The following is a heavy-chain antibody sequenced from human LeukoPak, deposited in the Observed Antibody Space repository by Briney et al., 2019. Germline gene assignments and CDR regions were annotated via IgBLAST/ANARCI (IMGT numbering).Heavy chain of an antibody. D-gene: IGHD2-2*01. Sequence: QPGGSLRLSCAASGFTFSTYAMNWVRQAPGKGLEWVSGISGSGDSTYYADSVKGRFTISRDNSMNTLYLQMNSLRAEDTAVHYCARQGCGTSSCYGNYHYYMDVWGKGTTVTVSS. V-gene: IGHV3-23*01. CDR1: GFTFSTYA. J-gene: IGHJ6*03. CDR2: ISGSGDST. CDR3: ARQGCGTSSCYGNYHYYMDV.